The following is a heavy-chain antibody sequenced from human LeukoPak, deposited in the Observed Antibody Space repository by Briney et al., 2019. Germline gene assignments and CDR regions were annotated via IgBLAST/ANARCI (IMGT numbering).Heavy chain of an antibody. J-gene: IGHJ6*02. CDR2: IIPTFGTA. CDR3: ASPPAYSYGYRFDYYYGMDV. CDR1: GGTFSSYA. D-gene: IGHD5-18*01. V-gene: IGHV1-69*13. Sequence: SVKVSCKASGGTFSSYAISWVRQAPGQGLEWMGGIIPTFGTADYAQKFQGRLTITADESTSTAYMELSSLRSEDTAVYYCASPPAYSYGYRFDYYYGMDVWGQGTTVTVSS.